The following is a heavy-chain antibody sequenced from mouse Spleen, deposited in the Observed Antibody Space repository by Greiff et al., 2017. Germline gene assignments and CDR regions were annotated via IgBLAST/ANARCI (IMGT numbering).Heavy chain of an antibody. CDR1: GYTFTDYN. CDR3: ARSTTYDGYSYFFDY. V-gene: IGHV1-22*01. Sequence: SGPELVKPGASVKMSCKASGYTFTDYNMHWVKQSHGKGLEWIGYINPNNGGTSYNQKFKGKATLTVNKSSSTAYMELRSLTSEDSAVYYCARSTTYDGYSYFFDYWGQGTTLTVSS. CDR2: INPNNGGT. J-gene: IGHJ2*01. D-gene: IGHD2-3*01.